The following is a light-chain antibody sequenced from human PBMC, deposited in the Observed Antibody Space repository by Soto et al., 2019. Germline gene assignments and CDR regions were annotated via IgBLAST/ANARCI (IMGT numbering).Light chain of an antibody. CDR3: CSYAGSSTFHVV. V-gene: IGLV2-23*03. CDR1: SSDVGSYNP. CDR2: EGS. Sequence: QSVLTQPASVSGSPGQSITISCTGTSSDVGSYNPVSWYQQHPGKAPKLMIYEGSKRPSGVSNRFSGSKSGNTASLTISGLQAEDEADYYCCSYAGSSTFHVVFGGGTKLTVL. J-gene: IGLJ2*01.